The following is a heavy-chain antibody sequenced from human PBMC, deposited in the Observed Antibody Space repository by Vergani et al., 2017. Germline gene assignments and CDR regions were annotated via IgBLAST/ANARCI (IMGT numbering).Heavy chain of an antibody. CDR1: GYTFTGYY. CDR2: INPNSGGT. J-gene: IGHJ5*02. Sequence: QVQLVQSGAEVKKPGASVKVSCKASGYTFTGYYMHWVRQAPGQGLEWMGWINPNSGGTNYAQKFQGRVTMTRDTSSSTAYMELSRLRSDDTAVYYCASRYCSSTSCFPYDWFDPWGQGTLVTVSS. V-gene: IGHV1-2*02. CDR3: ASRYCSSTSCFPYDWFDP. D-gene: IGHD2-2*01.